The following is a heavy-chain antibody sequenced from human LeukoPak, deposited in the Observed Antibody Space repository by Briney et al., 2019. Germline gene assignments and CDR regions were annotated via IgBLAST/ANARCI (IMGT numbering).Heavy chain of an antibody. D-gene: IGHD5-18*01. J-gene: IGHJ4*02. CDR2: IYSGGST. Sequence: GGSLRLSCAASGFTVSNNYMTWVRQAPGKGLEWVSLIYSGGSTYYADSVKGRFTISRDNSKNTVYLQMNSLRAEDTAVYYCAKEGRLPTWIQLWLTGYYFDYWGQGTLVTVSS. CDR1: GFTVSNNY. CDR3: AKEGRLPTWIQLWLTGYYFDY. V-gene: IGHV3-66*01.